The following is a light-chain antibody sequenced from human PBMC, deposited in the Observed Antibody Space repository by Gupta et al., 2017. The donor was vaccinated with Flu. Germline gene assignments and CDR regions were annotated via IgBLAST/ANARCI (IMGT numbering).Light chain of an antibody. J-gene: IGLJ1*01. CDR1: SRDIGGNNY. CDR2: EVN. CDR3: CSYGINDV. Sequence: GSPGQSVAISCTGTSRDIGGNNYVSWYQQHPGKAPKLMIYEVNKRPSGVPDRFSGSKSGNTASLTVSGLQAEDEADYYCCSYGINDVFGTGTKVTVL. V-gene: IGLV2-8*01.